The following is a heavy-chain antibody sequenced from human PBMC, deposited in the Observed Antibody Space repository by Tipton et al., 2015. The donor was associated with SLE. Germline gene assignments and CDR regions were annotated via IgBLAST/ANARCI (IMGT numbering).Heavy chain of an antibody. V-gene: IGHV4-31*03. J-gene: IGHJ6*02. CDR2: IYYSGNT. CDR3: ARHVDPTDYYYYAVDV. CDR1: GGSISSGGYY. Sequence: TLSLTCTVSGGSISSGGYYWTWIRQLPGKGLEWIGYIYYSGNTYYNASLKSRVTISVDTSKNQFSLRLSSVSAADTAVYYCARHVDPTDYYYYAVDVWGQGTTVTVSS.